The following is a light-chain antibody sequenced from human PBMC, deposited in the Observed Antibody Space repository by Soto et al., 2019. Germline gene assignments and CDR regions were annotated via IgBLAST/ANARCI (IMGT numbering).Light chain of an antibody. Sequence: QSALTQPPSASGSPGQSVTISCTGTSSDVGAYNYVSWYQQHPGKAPRLVIYEVTKRPSGVPERFSGSTSGNTASLTVSALQAYDEADYYCSSYSGAYTLVVFGGGTKLTVL. CDR1: SSDVGAYNY. J-gene: IGLJ2*01. CDR2: EVT. V-gene: IGLV2-8*01. CDR3: SSYSGAYTLVV.